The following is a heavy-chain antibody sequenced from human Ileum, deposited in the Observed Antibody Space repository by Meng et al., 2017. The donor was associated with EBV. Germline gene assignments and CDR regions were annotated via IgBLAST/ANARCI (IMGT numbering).Heavy chain of an antibody. CDR3: AKGRAGNWFDP. CDR2: ISGGADSS. J-gene: IGHJ5*02. V-gene: IGHV3-23*04. CDR1: GFIFSNYA. Sequence: VHWVGSWRGWVRTGGSLGLPCSASGFIFSNYAMIWVRQTPGKGMEWVSAISGGADSSYYVHSVEGRFTISRDNSKNTLYLQMNSLRAEDSAVYYCAKGRAGNWFDPWGQGTLVTVAS.